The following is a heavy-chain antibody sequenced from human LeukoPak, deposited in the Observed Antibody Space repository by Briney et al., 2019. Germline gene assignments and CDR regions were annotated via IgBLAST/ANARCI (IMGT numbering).Heavy chain of an antibody. CDR2: ISYNGSNK. J-gene: IGHJ4*02. D-gene: IGHD4-23*01. CDR3: AREWGTVATPAFFDY. Sequence: GGSLRLSCAASRFTFHTYAMHRVRPAPGKGLEGGAVISYNGSNKSYADAGKGRFTISRDNSKNTLYLQMNSLRPDDTAIYYCAREWGTVATPAFFDYWGQGTLVTVSS. V-gene: IGHV3-30*01. CDR1: RFTFHTYA.